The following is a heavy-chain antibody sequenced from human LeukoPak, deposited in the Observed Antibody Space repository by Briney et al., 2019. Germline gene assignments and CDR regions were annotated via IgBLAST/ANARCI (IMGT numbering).Heavy chain of an antibody. J-gene: IGHJ6*02. D-gene: IGHD2-2*01. Sequence: GGSLRLSCEASGFIFSSYWMGWVRQVPEKGLEWVAVIWYDGSNKYYADSVKGRFTISRDNSKNTLFLQMNSLRAEDTAVYYCARMGRYCSSTSCYPRYGMDVWGQGTTVTVSS. CDR3: ARMGRYCSSTSCYPRYGMDV. CDR2: IWYDGSNK. CDR1: GFIFSSYW. V-gene: IGHV3-33*08.